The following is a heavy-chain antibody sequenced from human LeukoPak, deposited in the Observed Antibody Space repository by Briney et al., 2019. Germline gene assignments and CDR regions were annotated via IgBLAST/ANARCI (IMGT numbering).Heavy chain of an antibody. CDR2: IFYSGST. V-gene: IGHV4-39*07. J-gene: IGHJ5*02. D-gene: IGHD3-3*01. CDR1: GGSIGSGTYY. CDR3: ARVGNPLVTVFAWFDP. Sequence: SETLSLTCTVSGGSIGSGTYYWGWIRQSPGKGLEWIGSIFYSGSTNYNPSLKSRVTISVDTSKNQFSLKLSSVTAADTAVYYCARVGNPLVTVFAWFDPWGQGTLVTVSS.